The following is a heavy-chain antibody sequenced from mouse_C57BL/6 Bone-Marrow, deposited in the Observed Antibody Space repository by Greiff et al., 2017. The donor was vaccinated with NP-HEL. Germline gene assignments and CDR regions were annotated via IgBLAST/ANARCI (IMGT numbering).Heavy chain of an antibody. CDR1: GYSITSGYY. Sequence: EVQLVESGPGLVKPSQSLSLTCSVTGYSITSGYYWNWIRQFPGNKLEWMGYISYDGSNNYNPSLKNRISITRDTSKNQFFLKLNSVTTEDTATYYCASLWEGAYWGQGTLVTVSA. D-gene: IGHD1-1*02. CDR2: ISYDGSN. J-gene: IGHJ3*01. CDR3: ASLWEGAY. V-gene: IGHV3-6*01.